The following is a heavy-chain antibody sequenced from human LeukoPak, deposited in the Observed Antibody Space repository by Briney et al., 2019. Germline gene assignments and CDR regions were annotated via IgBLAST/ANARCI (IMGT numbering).Heavy chain of an antibody. CDR1: GYTLTELS. CDR3: ATDRPSGGYKIDAFDI. V-gene: IGHV1-24*01. CDR2: FDPEDGET. J-gene: IGHJ3*02. D-gene: IGHD3-10*01. Sequence: ASVKVSCKVSGYTLTELSMHWVRQAPGKGLEWMGGFDPEDGETIYALKFQGRVTMTGDTSTDTAYMELSSLRSEDTAVYYCATDRPSGGYKIDAFDIWGQGTMVTVSP.